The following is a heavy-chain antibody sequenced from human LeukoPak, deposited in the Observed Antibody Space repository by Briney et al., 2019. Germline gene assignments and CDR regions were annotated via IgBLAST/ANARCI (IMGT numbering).Heavy chain of an antibody. CDR3: ATYFYGEYSAYSFDY. CDR1: GGSITSSQHW. CDR2: VYHSGTT. Sequence: SETLSLTCAVSGGSITSSQHWWSWARQPPGKGLEWIGEVYHSGTTNYNPSLKSRVTMSLDKSKNQFSLRLSSVTAADTAVYFCATYFYGEYSAYSFDYWGQGTLVTVSS. V-gene: IGHV4-4*02. J-gene: IGHJ4*02. D-gene: IGHD4-17*01.